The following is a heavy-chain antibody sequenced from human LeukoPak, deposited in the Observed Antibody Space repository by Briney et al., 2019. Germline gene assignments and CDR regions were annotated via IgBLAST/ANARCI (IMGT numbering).Heavy chain of an antibody. CDR2: ISSSGTTI. V-gene: IGHV3-48*03. D-gene: IGHD3-10*01. Sequence: GGSLRLSCAASRFTFSSYEMQWVRQAPGKGLEWVSYISSSGTTIYYADSVKGRFTISRDNAKNSLYLQMSRLRVEDTAVYYCARDSVRGGFYYMDVWGKGTTVTISS. CDR3: ARDSVRGGFYYMDV. CDR1: RFTFSSYE. J-gene: IGHJ6*03.